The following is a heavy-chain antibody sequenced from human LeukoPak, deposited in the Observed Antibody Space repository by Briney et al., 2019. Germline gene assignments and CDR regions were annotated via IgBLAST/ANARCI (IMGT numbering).Heavy chain of an antibody. V-gene: IGHV1-58*02. CDR2: IVVGSGNT. CDR3: AAEDYYDSSGRDFDI. J-gene: IGHJ3*02. D-gene: IGHD3-22*01. Sequence: SVKVSCKASGFTFTSSAMQWVRQARGQRLEWIGWIVVGSGNTNYAQKFQERVTITRDMSTSTAYVELSSLRSEDTAVYYCAAEDYYDSSGRDFDIWGQGTMVTVSS. CDR1: GFTFTSSA.